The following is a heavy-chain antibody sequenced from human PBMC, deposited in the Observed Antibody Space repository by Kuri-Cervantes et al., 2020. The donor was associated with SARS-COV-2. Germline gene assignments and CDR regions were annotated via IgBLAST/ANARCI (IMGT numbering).Heavy chain of an antibody. V-gene: IGHV4-59*08. CDR2: IYYSGST. J-gene: IGHJ3*02. CDR3: ARQAVAVEYSSSSGAFDI. D-gene: IGHD6-6*01. CDR1: GGSISSYY. Sequence: ESLKISCTVSGGSISSYYWNWIRQPPGKGLEWIGYIYYSGSTNYNPSLKSRVTISVDTSKNQFSLKLSSVTAADTAVYYCARQAVAVEYSSSSGAFDIWGQGTMVTDSS.